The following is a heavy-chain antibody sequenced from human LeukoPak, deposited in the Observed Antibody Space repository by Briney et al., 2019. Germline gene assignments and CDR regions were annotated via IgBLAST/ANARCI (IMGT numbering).Heavy chain of an antibody. Sequence: GGSLRLSCAACGCTFSSYEMNWVRQAPGKGLEWVSYISSSGSTIYYADPVKGRFTISRDNAKNSLYLQMNSLRAEDTAVYYCARAPGGSYGPTTDFDYWGQGTLVTVSS. J-gene: IGHJ4*02. D-gene: IGHD1-26*01. CDR1: GCTFSSYE. CDR2: ISSSGSTI. CDR3: ARAPGGSYGPTTDFDY. V-gene: IGHV3-48*03.